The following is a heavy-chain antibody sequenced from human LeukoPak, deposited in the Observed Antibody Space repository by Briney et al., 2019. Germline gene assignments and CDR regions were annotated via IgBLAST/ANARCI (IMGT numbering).Heavy chain of an antibody. CDR3: VNLYSSNY. V-gene: IGHV3-23*01. D-gene: IGHD6-19*01. J-gene: IGHJ4*02. Sequence: GGSLRLSCAASGFPLSSYAMSWVRQAPGKGLEWVSGISGGGGSTFYADSVKGRFAISRDNSKNTLYLQMNSLRAEDTAVYYCVNLYSSNYWGQGTLVTVSS. CDR2: ISGGGGST. CDR1: GFPLSSYA.